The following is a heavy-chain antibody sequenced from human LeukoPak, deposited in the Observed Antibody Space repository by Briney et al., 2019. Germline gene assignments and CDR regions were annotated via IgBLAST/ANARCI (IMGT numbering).Heavy chain of an antibody. CDR2: IYYSGST. Sequence: SETLSHTCAVYDKSLKGYYWSWIRQPPGKGLEWIGYIYYSGSTNYNPSLKSRVTVSVDTSKSQFSLRLTSVTAADTAVYYCPRHADYSGYLHYWGQGTLVTVSS. D-gene: IGHD4-11*01. V-gene: IGHV4-59*08. CDR3: PRHADYSGYLHY. CDR1: DKSLKGYY. J-gene: IGHJ4*02.